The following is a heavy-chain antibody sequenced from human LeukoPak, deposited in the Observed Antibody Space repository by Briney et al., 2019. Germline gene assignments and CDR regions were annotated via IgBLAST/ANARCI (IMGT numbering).Heavy chain of an antibody. CDR1: GCTFTGYY. D-gene: IGHD1-26*01. Sequence: ASVKVSCKASGCTFTGYYMHWVRQAPGQGLEWMGWINPNSGGTNYAQKFQGRVTMTRDTSISTAYMELSRLRSDDTAVYYCAREGEYSGSYFVWFDPWGQGTLVTVSS. CDR3: AREGEYSGSYFVWFDP. J-gene: IGHJ5*02. CDR2: INPNSGGT. V-gene: IGHV1-2*02.